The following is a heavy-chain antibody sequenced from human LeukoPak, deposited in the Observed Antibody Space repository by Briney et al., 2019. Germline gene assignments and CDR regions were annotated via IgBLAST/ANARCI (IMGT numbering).Heavy chain of an antibody. Sequence: SETLSLTCAVYGGSFSGYYWSWIRQPPGKGLEWIGEINHSGSTNYNPSLKSRVTKSVDTSKNQFSLKLSSVTAADTAVYYCARGGQGQWLDLIDYWGQGTLVTVSS. D-gene: IGHD6-19*01. J-gene: IGHJ4*02. CDR3: ARGGQGQWLDLIDY. CDR2: INHSGST. V-gene: IGHV4-34*01. CDR1: GGSFSGYY.